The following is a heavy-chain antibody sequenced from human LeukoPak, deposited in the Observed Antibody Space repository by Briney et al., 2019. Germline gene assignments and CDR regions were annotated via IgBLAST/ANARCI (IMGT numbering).Heavy chain of an antibody. CDR1: GYSFTTYY. CDR2: IDPSGGST. CDR3: ARPGMWCFDY. Sequence: ASVKVSCKTSGYSFTTYYIHWVRQAPGQGLEWMGVIDPSGGSTIYAQKFQGRVTMTRDTSTSVVYMDLSSLRSDDTAVYYCARPGMWCFDYWGQGTLVTVSS. D-gene: IGHD2-21*01. J-gene: IGHJ4*02. V-gene: IGHV1-46*03.